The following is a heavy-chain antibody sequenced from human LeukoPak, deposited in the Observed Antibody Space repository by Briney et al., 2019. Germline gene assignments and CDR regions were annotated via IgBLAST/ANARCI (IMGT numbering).Heavy chain of an antibody. CDR3: ARESGSYFTFDI. CDR1: GGSISSSSYY. V-gene: IGHV4-39*07. D-gene: IGHD1-26*01. J-gene: IGHJ3*02. CDR2: IYHSGST. Sequence: SETLSLTCTVSGGSISSSSYYWGWIRQPPGKGLEWIGSIYHSGSTYYNPSLKSRVTISVDTSKNQFSLKLSSVTAADTAVYYCARESGSYFTFDIWGQGTMVTVSS.